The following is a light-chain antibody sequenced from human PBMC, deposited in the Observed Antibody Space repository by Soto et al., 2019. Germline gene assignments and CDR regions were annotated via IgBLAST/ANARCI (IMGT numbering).Light chain of an antibody. V-gene: IGKV1-6*01. CDR2: AAS. Sequence: IQMTHSPSALSSSVLYRVSITCRASQGIRNDLGWYQQKPGKAPKLLIYAASSLQSGVPSRFSGSGSGTDFTLTISSLQPEDFATYYCQQYNSYWTFGQGTKVDIK. CDR1: QGIRND. CDR3: QQYNSYWT. J-gene: IGKJ1*01.